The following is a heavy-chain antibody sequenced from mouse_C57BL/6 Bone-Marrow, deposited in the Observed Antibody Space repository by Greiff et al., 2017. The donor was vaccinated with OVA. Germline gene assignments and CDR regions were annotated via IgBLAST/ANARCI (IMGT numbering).Heavy chain of an antibody. CDR1: GYTFTDYY. V-gene: IGHV1-26*01. CDR3: ARREATVVATDFDY. Sequence: VQLQQSGPELVKPGASVKISCKASGYTFTDYYMNWVKQSHGKSLEWIGDINPNNGGTSYNQKFKGKATLTVDKSSSTAYMELRSLTSEDSAVYYCARREATVVATDFDYWGQGTTLTVSS. J-gene: IGHJ2*01. D-gene: IGHD1-1*01. CDR2: INPNNGGT.